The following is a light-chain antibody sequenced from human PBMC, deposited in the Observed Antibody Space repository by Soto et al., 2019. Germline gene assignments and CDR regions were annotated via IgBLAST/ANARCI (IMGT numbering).Light chain of an antibody. CDR3: QAWGTGGV. CDR1: SGHSNYA. V-gene: IGLV4-69*01. J-gene: IGLJ3*02. CDR2: VQSDAGH. Sequence: QSVLTQSPSASASLGASVTLTCTLSSGHSNYAIAWHQQQPEKGPRYLMEVQSDAGHTKGTGIPDRFSGSSSGADRYIAISSLQSEDEDDYYCQAWGTGGVFVGGTKLTVL.